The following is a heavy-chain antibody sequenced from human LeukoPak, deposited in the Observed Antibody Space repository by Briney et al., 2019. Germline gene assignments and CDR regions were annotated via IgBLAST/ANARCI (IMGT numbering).Heavy chain of an antibody. Sequence: SETLSLTCAVYGGSFSGYYGNWIRQPPGKGLEWIGEINHSGNTNYNPSLKSRVTISVDTSKNQFSLKLSSVTAADTAVYYCARGARRTLGMDVWGQGTTVTVSS. J-gene: IGHJ6*02. CDR3: ARGARRTLGMDV. CDR2: INHSGNT. CDR1: GGSFSGYY. V-gene: IGHV4-34*01.